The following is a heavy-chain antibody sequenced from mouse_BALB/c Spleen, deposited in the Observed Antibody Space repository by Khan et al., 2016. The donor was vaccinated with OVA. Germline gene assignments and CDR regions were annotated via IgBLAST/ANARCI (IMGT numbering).Heavy chain of an antibody. CDR2: INPSSGYT. J-gene: IGHJ2*01. CDR1: GYTFTSYW. Sequence: VKLLESGAELAKPGASVKMSCKASGYTFTSYWMHWVKQRPGQGLEWIGYINPSSGYTEYNQNFKDKATLTADKSSSTAYMQLSSLTSEDSAVYYCERDRIDYWGQGTTLTVSS. CDR3: ERDRIDY. V-gene: IGHV1-7*01.